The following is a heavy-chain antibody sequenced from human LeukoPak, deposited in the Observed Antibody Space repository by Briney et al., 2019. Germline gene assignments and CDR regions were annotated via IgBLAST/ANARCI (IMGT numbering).Heavy chain of an antibody. CDR3: ARRVYGNSWYFDL. V-gene: IGHV4-59*01. D-gene: IGHD4-23*01. J-gene: IGHJ2*01. CDR1: GDSTSTYC. CDR2: IYYSGGT. Sequence: SETLSLTCTVPGDSTSTYCLSWIGQPPGMGLEWIGYIYYSGGTTYNPSLKSRVTMSADTSKNQFSLRLTSVTSADTAVYYCARRVYGNSWYFDLWGRGTLVTVSS.